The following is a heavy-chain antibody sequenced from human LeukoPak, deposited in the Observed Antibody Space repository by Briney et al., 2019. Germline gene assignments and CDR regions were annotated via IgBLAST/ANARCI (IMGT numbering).Heavy chain of an antibody. Sequence: SETLSLTCAVYGGSFSGYHWTWIRQSPGKGLEWIGDINSSGSTYYNPSLKSRLTISVDTSKNQFSLKLRSVTAADTAVYYCARGRHDITMIVVVMTSVSYYLDVWGKGTTVTVS. D-gene: IGHD3-22*01. J-gene: IGHJ6*03. CDR2: INSSGST. CDR3: ARGRHDITMIVVVMTSVSYYLDV. CDR1: GGSFSGYH. V-gene: IGHV4-34*01.